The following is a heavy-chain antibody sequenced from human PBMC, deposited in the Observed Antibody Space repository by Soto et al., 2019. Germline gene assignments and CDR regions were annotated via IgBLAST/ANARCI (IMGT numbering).Heavy chain of an antibody. CDR3: ARDAIVDTSENNWFVP. V-gene: IGHV4-31*03. J-gene: IGHJ5*02. Sequence: PSETLSLTCTVSGGSISSGGYYWSWIRQHPGKGLEWIGYIYYSGSTYYNPSLKSRVTISVDTSKNQFSLKLTSVTAADTAVYYCARDAIVDTSENNWFVPWCPGRRVTVPS. CDR1: GGSISSGGYY. CDR2: IYYSGST. D-gene: IGHD3-22*01.